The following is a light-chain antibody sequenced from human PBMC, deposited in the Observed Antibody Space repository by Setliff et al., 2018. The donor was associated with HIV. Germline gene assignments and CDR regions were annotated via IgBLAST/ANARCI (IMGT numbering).Light chain of an antibody. V-gene: IGLV2-11*01. CDR2: DVS. CDR1: SSDVGGYNY. Sequence: QSALTQPRSVSGSPGQSVTISCTGTSSDVGGYNYVSWYQQHPGKAPKLMIYDVSKRPSGVPDRFSGSKSGYTAPLTISGLQAEDEADYYCCSYAGSYKGFGTGTKVTVL. J-gene: IGLJ1*01. CDR3: CSYAGSYKG.